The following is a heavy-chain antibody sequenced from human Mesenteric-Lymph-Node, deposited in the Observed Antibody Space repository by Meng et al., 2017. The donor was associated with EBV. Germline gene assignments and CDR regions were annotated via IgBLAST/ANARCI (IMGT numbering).Heavy chain of an antibody. CDR1: GFTFNIYG. V-gene: IGHV3-23*01. J-gene: IGHJ4*02. Sequence: VQLLASGGGLVQPGGSLRLSCVASGFTFNIYGMNWVRQAPGRGLEWVAGISGSGGTTYYADSVKGRFTISRDNSENTVSLQMNSLRAEDTAVYYCSNLPYNYWGQGTLVTVSS. D-gene: IGHD5-24*01. CDR3: SNLPYNY. CDR2: ISGSGGTT.